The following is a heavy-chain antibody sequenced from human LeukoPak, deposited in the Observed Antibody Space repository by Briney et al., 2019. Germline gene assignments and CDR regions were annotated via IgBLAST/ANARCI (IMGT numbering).Heavy chain of an antibody. J-gene: IGHJ3*02. CDR1: GFTFSIAW. V-gene: IGHV3-15*01. CDR2: IKSRGDGETR. CDR3: AAVGEWLSNAFNT. D-gene: IGHD3-3*01. Sequence: PGGSLRLSCAASGFTFSIAWTSWVRQAPGKGLEWVGRIKSRGDGETRDYAAPVKDRFIISRDDSKNTLYLQMDSLRTEDTAIYYCAAVGEWLSNAFNTWGQGTLVTVSA.